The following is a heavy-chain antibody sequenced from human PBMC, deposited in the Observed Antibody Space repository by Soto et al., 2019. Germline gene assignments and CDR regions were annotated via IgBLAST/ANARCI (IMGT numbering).Heavy chain of an antibody. CDR1: GGSISSYY. V-gene: IGHV4-59*01. J-gene: IGHJ6*03. CDR3: ARRITIFGVVTDYYMYV. CDR2: IYYSGST. D-gene: IGHD3-3*01. Sequence: QVQLQESGPGLVKPSETLSLTCTVSGGSISSYYWSWIGQPPGKGLEWIGYIYYSGSTNYNPSLKSLVTISVDTSKNQFSLKLSSVTAADTAVYYCARRITIFGVVTDYYMYVWGKGTTVTVSS.